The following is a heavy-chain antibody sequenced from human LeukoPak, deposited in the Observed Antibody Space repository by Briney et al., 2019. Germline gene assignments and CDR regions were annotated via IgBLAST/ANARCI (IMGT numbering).Heavy chain of an antibody. CDR2: ISSNGGST. CDR3: ARTKRAGSALYYYDSSGPSGAFDI. J-gene: IGHJ3*02. CDR1: GFTFSSYA. V-gene: IGHV3-64*01. D-gene: IGHD3-22*01. Sequence: PGGSLRLSCAASGFTFSSYAMHWVRQAPGKGLEYVSAISSNGGSTYYANSVKGRFTISRDNSKNTLYLQMGSLRAEDMAVYYCARTKRAGSALYYYDSSGPSGAFDIWGQGTMVTVSS.